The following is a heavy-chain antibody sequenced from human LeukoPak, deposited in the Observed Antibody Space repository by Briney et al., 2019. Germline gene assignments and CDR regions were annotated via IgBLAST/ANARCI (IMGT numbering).Heavy chain of an antibody. CDR2: VYYSGNT. V-gene: IGHV4-39*07. Sequence: PSETLSLTCTVSGGSITSSSYYWGWIRQPPGKGLEWIGSVYYSGNTYYNSSLKSRVTISVDTSKNQFSLKLSSVTAADTAVYYCARLGPHSSIGIDYWGQGTLVTVSS. D-gene: IGHD6-13*01. CDR1: GGSITSSSYY. CDR3: ARLGPHSSIGIDY. J-gene: IGHJ4*02.